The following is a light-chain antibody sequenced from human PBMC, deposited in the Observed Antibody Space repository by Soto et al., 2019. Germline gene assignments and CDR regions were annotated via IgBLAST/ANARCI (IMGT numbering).Light chain of an antibody. CDR1: QSVSSY. CDR2: DAS. J-gene: IGKJ4*01. CDR3: KQRSNWLT. V-gene: IGKV3-11*01. Sequence: EIVLTQSPATLSFSPGERATLSCRASQSVSSYLAWYQQKPGQAPRLLIYDASNRATGIPARFSGSGSGTDFTLPISSIEPEEFAVDYCKQRSNWLTVGGLKKVELK.